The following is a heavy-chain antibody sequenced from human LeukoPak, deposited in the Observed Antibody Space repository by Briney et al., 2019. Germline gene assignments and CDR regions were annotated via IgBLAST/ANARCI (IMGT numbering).Heavy chain of an antibody. CDR2: IYYSGST. CDR3: ARESLHAPSAFDI. V-gene: IGHV4-59*01. Sequence: SETLSLTCTASGGSISSYYWSWIRQPPGKGLEWIGYIYYSGSTNYNPSLKSRVTISVDTSKNQFSLKLSSVTAADTAVYYCARESLHAPSAFDIWGQGTMVTVSS. CDR1: GGSISSYY. J-gene: IGHJ3*02. D-gene: IGHD2-2*01.